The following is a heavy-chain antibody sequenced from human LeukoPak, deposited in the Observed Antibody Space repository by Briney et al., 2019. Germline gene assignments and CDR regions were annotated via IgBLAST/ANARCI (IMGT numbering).Heavy chain of an antibody. J-gene: IGHJ4*02. CDR2: IYSGGSA. CDR3: ATEIALVRQTPWDY. Sequence: GGSLRLSCAASGFTISSNYMSWVRQAPGKGLEWVALIYSGGSAYYADSVEGRFTISRDSSKNMLYLQMNSLRAEDSAVYYCATEIALVRQTPWDYWGQGTLVTASS. CDR1: GFTISSNY. V-gene: IGHV3-66*01. D-gene: IGHD3-10*01.